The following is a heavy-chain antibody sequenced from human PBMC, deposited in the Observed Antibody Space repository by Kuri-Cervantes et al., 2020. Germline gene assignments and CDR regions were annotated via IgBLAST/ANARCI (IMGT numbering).Heavy chain of an antibody. D-gene: IGHD3-9*01. J-gene: IGHJ6*02. Sequence: GESLKISCAASGFTFSSYAMHWVRQDPGKGLEWVAVISYDGSNKYYADSVKGRFTISRDNSKNTLYLQMNSLRAEDTAVYYCARDRYDILTGYYLWGGYGMDVWGQGTTVTVSS. V-gene: IGHV3-30-3*01. CDR1: GFTFSSYA. CDR2: ISYDGSNK. CDR3: ARDRYDILTGYYLWGGYGMDV.